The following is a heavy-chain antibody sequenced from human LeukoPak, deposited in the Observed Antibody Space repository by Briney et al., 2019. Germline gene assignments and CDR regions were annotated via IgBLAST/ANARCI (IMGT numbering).Heavy chain of an antibody. J-gene: IGHJ4*02. Sequence: PSETLSLTCTVSGGSMSRYYWSWIRQPPGKGLEWIGYIYYTGSTNYHPTLKSRVTISVDMSENQFSLRLNSVTAADTAVYYCARHLFSTNFYVDYWGQGMLVTVSS. D-gene: IGHD2/OR15-2a*01. V-gene: IGHV4-59*08. CDR3: ARHLFSTNFYVDY. CDR2: IYYTGST. CDR1: GGSMSRYY.